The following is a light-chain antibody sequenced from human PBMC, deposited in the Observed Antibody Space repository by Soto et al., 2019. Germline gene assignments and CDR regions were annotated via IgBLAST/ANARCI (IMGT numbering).Light chain of an antibody. J-gene: IGKJ3*01. V-gene: IGKV1-39*01. Sequence: DIKMTQSPSSLSASVGDRVTITCRASERINNYLSWYQKKPGKAPKSLIFPASNLQSGVPSRFRGRGSGTEFTLTIDSLQPEDFATYYCQQTYSSPFTFGPGT. CDR3: QQTYSSPFT. CDR1: ERINNY. CDR2: PAS.